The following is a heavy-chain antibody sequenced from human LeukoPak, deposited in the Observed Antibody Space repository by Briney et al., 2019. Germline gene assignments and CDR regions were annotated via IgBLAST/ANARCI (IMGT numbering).Heavy chain of an antibody. V-gene: IGHV3-23*01. CDR1: GFTFSSYA. CDR2: ISGSGGST. Sequence: GGSLRLSCEASGFTFSSYAMSWVRQAPGKGLEWVSGISGSGGSTYYADSVKGRFTISRDNSKNTLYLQMNSLRAEDRAVHYCAKGIAGSRPPFDYWGQGTLVTVSS. J-gene: IGHJ4*02. CDR3: AKGIAGSRPPFDY.